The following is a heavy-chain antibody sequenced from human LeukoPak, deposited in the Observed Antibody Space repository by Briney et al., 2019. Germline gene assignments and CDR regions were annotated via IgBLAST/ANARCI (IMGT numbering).Heavy chain of an antibody. V-gene: IGHV4-31*03. Sequence: SETLSLTCTVSGGSISSGGYYWSWIRQHPGKDLEWIGYIYYSGSTYYNPSLKSRVTISVDTSKNQFSLKLSSVTAADTAVYYCARASSYYYDSSCYYSHWGQGTLVTVSS. J-gene: IGHJ4*02. CDR2: IYYSGST. CDR1: GGSISSGGYY. CDR3: ARASSYYYDSSCYYSH. D-gene: IGHD3-22*01.